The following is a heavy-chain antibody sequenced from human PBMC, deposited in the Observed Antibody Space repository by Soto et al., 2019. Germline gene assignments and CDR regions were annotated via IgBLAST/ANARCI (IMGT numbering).Heavy chain of an antibody. CDR1: GFIFSSYA. Sequence: EVQLVESGGGLVQPGGSLRLSCAASGFIFSSYAMNWVRQAPGKGLEWVSYISSSSSTIYYADSVKGRFTISRGNAKPSLYLQMSSLTAEDTAVYYCARDVSGSSIAAPYFDYWGQGTLVTVSS. J-gene: IGHJ4*02. CDR3: ARDVSGSSIAAPYFDY. CDR2: ISSSSSTI. D-gene: IGHD6-6*01. V-gene: IGHV3-48*01.